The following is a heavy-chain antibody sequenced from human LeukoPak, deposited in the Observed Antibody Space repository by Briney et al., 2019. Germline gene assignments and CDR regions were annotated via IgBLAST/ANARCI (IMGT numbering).Heavy chain of an antibody. CDR1: GGTFSSYA. D-gene: IGHD3-10*01. Sequence: VASVKVSCKASGGTFSSYAISWVRQAPGQGLEWMGRIIPILGIANYAQKFQGRVTITADKSTSTAYMELSSLRSEDTAVYYCARERRDYYGSGKVHYYGMDVWGQGTTVTVSS. CDR2: IIPILGIA. V-gene: IGHV1-69*04. J-gene: IGHJ6*02. CDR3: ARERRDYYGSGKVHYYGMDV.